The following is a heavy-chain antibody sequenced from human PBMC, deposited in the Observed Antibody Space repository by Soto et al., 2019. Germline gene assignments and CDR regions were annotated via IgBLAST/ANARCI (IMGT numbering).Heavy chain of an antibody. J-gene: IGHJ4*02. CDR3: AKAPIDTPPYDFYFDY. D-gene: IGHD3-3*01. Sequence: GGSLRLSCAASGFTFSSYGMHWVRQAPGKGLEWVAVISYDGSNKYYADSVKGRFTISRDNSKNTLYLQMNSLRAEDTAVYYCAKAPIDTPPYDFYFDYWGQGTLVTVS. V-gene: IGHV3-30*18. CDR1: GFTFSSYG. CDR2: ISYDGSNK.